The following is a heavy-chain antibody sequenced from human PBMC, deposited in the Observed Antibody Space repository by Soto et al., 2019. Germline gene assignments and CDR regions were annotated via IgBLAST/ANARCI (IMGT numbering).Heavy chain of an antibody. CDR1: GYTFTSYE. D-gene: IGHD6-19*01. CDR3: ARGQSGYSSGWSPNDY. Sequence: QVQLVQSGAEVKKPGASLKVSCKASGYTFTSYEINWVRQATGQGLEWMGWMNPNSGDTGYAQKFQGRVTMTRDTSIGTAYMELTSLRSEDTAVYYCARGQSGYSSGWSPNDYWGQGTLVTVSS. V-gene: IGHV1-8*01. J-gene: IGHJ4*02. CDR2: MNPNSGDT.